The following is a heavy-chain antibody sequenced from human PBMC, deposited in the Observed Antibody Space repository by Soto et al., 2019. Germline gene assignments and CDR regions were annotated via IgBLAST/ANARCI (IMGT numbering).Heavy chain of an antibody. V-gene: IGHV3-23*01. J-gene: IGHJ3*02. CDR3: ANLVRGGSHYDVSDI. CDR1: GFTFSSNA. Sequence: GGALILSCAASGFTFSSNAMSLVRQAPGKGLEWVSSISGSGDSTHYEDSVKGRFNISRDNSKITLYLQMNGLRAEDTAVYYCANLVRGGSHYDVSDIWGQGTMVTVSS. CDR2: ISGSGDST. D-gene: IGHD1-26*01.